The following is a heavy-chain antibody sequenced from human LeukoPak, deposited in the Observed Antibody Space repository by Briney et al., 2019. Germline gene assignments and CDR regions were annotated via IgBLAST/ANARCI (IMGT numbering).Heavy chain of an antibody. CDR2: IYYSGST. V-gene: IGHV4-59*08. CDR1: GGSISSYY. CDR3: ARHVSDDSRGYHQSDYYFDY. J-gene: IGHJ4*02. Sequence: SETLSLTCTVSGGSISSYYWSWIRQPPGKGLEWIGYIYYSGSTNYNPSLKSRVTISVDTSKNQFSLKLSSVTAADTAVYYCARHVSDDSRGYHQSDYYFDYWGQGTLVTVSS. D-gene: IGHD3-22*01.